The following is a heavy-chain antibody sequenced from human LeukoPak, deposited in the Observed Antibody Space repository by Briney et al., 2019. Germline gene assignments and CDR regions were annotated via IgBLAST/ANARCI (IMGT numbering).Heavy chain of an antibody. D-gene: IGHD3-10*01. CDR3: AKSVYHSGNY. CDR1: GFTISTYG. CDR2: ISGGTT. J-gene: IGHJ4*02. Sequence: GGSLRLSCAASGFTISTYGMSWVRQGPGKGLEWVSSISGGTTYYADSVKGRFTISRDNSKNTVSLQMNSLRAEDTAVYYCAKSVYHSGNYWGQGTLVTVSS. V-gene: IGHV3-23*01.